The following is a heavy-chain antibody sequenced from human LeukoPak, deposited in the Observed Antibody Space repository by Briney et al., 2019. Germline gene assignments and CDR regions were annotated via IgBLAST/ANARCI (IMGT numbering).Heavy chain of an antibody. D-gene: IGHD6-19*01. CDR3: ARNPDEHWLDESENWYFDL. V-gene: IGHV1-2*06. CDR1: GYTFTGYY. CDR2: INPNRGDT. Sequence: ASVKVSCKASGYTFTGYYMYWVRQAPGQGLEWMGRINPNRGDTKPAQKFQGRVTMTRDTSISVAYMELSSLQSDDTAVYYCARNPDEHWLDESENWYFDLWGSGTLVTVSS. J-gene: IGHJ2*01.